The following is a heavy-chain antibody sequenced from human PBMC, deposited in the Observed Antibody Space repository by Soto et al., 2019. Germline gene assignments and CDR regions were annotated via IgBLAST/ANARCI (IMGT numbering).Heavy chain of an antibody. CDR1: GFTFSDYY. D-gene: IGHD3-3*01. CDR2: ISSSGSTI. Sequence: QVQLVESGGGLVKPGGSLRLSCAASGFTFSDYYMSWIRQAPGKGLXWVSYISSSGSTIYYADSVKGRFTISRDNTKNSLYLQMNSLRAEDTAXXXXXXXXXXRXLXXXXPYWGQGTLVT. V-gene: IGHV3-11*01. J-gene: IGHJ4*02. CDR3: XXXXXXRXLXXXXPY.